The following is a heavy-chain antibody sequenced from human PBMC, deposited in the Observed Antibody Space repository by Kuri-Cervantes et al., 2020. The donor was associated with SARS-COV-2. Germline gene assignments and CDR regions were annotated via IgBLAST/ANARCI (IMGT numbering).Heavy chain of an antibody. J-gene: IGHJ6*03. CDR2: TYYRSKWYN. CDR3: ARAAGGLLGHYYYYYMGV. D-gene: IGHD3-10*01. Sequence: SETLSLTCAISGDSVSSNSAAWNWIRQSPSRGLEWLGRTYYRSKWYNDYAVSVKSRLTINPDTSKNQFSLQLNSVTPEDTAVYYCARAAGGLLGHYYYYYMGVWGQGTPVTVSS. V-gene: IGHV6-1*01. CDR1: GDSVSSNSAA.